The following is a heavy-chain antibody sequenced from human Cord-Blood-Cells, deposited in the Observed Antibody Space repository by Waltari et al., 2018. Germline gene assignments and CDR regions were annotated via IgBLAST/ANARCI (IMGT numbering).Heavy chain of an antibody. CDR1: GFTFSSYG. V-gene: IGHV3-33*01. Sequence: QVQLVESGGGVVQPGRSLRLSCAASGFTFSSYGMHWVRQAPGKGLEWVAVIWYDGSNKYYADSVKGRFTISRDNSKNTLYLQMNSLRAEDTAVYYCARERGITGTTDYWGQGTLVTVSS. CDR2: IWYDGSNK. CDR3: ARERGITGTTDY. D-gene: IGHD1-7*01. J-gene: IGHJ4*02.